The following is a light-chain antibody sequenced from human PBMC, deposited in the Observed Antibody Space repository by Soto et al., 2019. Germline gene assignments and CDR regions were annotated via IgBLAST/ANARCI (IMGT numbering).Light chain of an antibody. CDR3: GTWDSSLSAVV. V-gene: IGLV1-51*01. CDR2: DNN. Sequence: QSVLTQPPSVSAAPGQKVTIYCSGGTSNIGYNYVSWYRQLPGTAPKLLIYDNNKRPSGIPDRFSGSKSGTSATLGITGLQTGDEADYYCGTWDSSLSAVVFGGGTKLTVL. CDR1: TSNIGYNY. J-gene: IGLJ2*01.